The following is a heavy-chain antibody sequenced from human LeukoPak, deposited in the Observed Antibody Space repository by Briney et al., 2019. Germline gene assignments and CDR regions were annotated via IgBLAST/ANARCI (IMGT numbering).Heavy chain of an antibody. Sequence: SETLSLTCTVSGVSISSTSYYWTWIRQAPGKGLEWIGSIYHSGRTYYNPSLKSRVTISVDTSKNQFSLKLSSVTAADTAVYYCARGPGIAAAGIIGFDPWGQGTLVTVSS. CDR1: GVSISSTSYY. CDR3: ARGPGIAAAGIIGFDP. CDR2: IYHSGRT. V-gene: IGHV4-39*07. D-gene: IGHD6-13*01. J-gene: IGHJ5*02.